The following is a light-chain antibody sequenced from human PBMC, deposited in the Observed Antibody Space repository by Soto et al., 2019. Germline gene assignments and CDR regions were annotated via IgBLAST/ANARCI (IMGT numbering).Light chain of an antibody. J-gene: IGKJ5*01. V-gene: IGKV1-5*01. CDR2: DAS. Sequence: IQMTQSPSTLSASVGDRVTFTCRASQTISTWLARYQPKPGKAPNLLIYDASRLQSGVPSRFSGSGGGTDFTLSISSVQPEDFATYFCQQSYMDPITFGQGTRLEIK. CDR3: QQSYMDPIT. CDR1: QTISTW.